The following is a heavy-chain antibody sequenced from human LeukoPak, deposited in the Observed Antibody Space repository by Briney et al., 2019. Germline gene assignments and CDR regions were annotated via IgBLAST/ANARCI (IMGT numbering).Heavy chain of an antibody. D-gene: IGHD5-12*01. CDR3: ARTKRGYSGYEPFDY. CDR1: GFTFSSYG. V-gene: IGHV3-33*01. J-gene: IGHJ4*02. CDR2: IWYDGSNK. Sequence: PGGSLRLSCAASGFTFSSYGMHWVRQAPGEGLEWVAVIWYDGSNKYYADSVKGRFTISRDNSKNTLYLQMNSLRAEDTAVYYCARTKRGYSGYEPFDYWGQGTLVTVSS.